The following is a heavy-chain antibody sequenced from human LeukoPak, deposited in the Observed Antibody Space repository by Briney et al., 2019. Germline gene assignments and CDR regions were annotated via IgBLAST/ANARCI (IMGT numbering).Heavy chain of an antibody. Sequence: GGSLRLSCAASGFTFSSYAMSWVRQAPGKGLEWVAVISYDGSNKYYADSVKGRFTISRDNSKNTLYLQMNSLRAEDTAVYYCAKGARLGYFDYWGQGTLVTVSS. CDR3: AKGARLGYFDY. J-gene: IGHJ4*02. D-gene: IGHD6-6*01. CDR1: GFTFSSYA. CDR2: ISYDGSNK. V-gene: IGHV3-30*18.